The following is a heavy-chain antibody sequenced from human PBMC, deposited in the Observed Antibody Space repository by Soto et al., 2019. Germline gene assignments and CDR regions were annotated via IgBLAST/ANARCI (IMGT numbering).Heavy chain of an antibody. D-gene: IGHD6-13*01. V-gene: IGHV3-21*01. J-gene: IGHJ4*02. CDR2: ISSSSSYI. CDR1: GFTFSSYS. CDR3: VRVRDSSSWYVGKLRYFDY. Sequence: GGSLRLSCAASGFTFSSYSMNWVRQAPGKGLVWVSSISSSSSYIYYADSVKGRFTISRDNAKNSLYLQMNSLRAEDTAVYYCVRVRDSSSWYVGKLRYFDYWGQGTLVTVSS.